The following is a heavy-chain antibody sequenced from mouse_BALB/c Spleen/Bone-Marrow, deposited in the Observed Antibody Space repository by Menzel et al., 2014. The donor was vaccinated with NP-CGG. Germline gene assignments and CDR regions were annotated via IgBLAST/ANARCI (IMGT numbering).Heavy chain of an antibody. CDR3: GRGAYGLFDY. CDR1: GYPFTTYP. J-gene: IGHJ2*01. D-gene: IGHD6-5*01. V-gene: IGHV1-47*01. CDR2: FHPYDDET. Sequence: QVQLQQSGAALVRPGASVKMSCKAFGYPFTTYPLEWMRQNHGKSLEWIGNFHPYDDETKYNEQFKGKANLTVDKSSTTVYLELSRLTSDDSAIYYCGRGAYGLFDYWGQGTTLTVSS.